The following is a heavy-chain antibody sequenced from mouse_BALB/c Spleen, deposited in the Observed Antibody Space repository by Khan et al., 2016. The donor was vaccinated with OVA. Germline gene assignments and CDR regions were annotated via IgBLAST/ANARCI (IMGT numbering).Heavy chain of an antibody. J-gene: IGHJ2*02. CDR1: GYTFTSYW. Sequence: QVQLQQSGAELARPGDSVKMSCKSSGYTFTSYWMQWIKKRPGQGLEWIGTIYPGDGDTRYTQKFKDKATLTAEKSSNTAYMQLSNLASEDSAVYSCASYRSDSFDYWGQGTSLTVSS. V-gene: IGHV1-87*01. CDR2: IYPGDGDT. CDR3: ASYRSDSFDY. D-gene: IGHD2-14*01.